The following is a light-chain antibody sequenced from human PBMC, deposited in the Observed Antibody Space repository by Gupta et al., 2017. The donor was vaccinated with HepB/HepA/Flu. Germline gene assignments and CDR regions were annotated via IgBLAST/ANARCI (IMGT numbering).Light chain of an antibody. CDR2: DDS. CDR3: QVWHRTSGV. V-gene: IGLV3-21*03. Sequence: SYVLTQPPSVSGAPGKSATITCGGDKIGSKSVHWYHQKPGQAPALVVYDDSDRPSGIPERFSGSNSENTATLTISRVEAGDEADYYCQVWHRTSGVFGGGTKLTVL. CDR1: KIGSKS. J-gene: IGLJ3*02.